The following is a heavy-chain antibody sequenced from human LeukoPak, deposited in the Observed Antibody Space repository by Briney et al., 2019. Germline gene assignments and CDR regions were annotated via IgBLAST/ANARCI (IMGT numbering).Heavy chain of an antibody. Sequence: GGSLRLSCAASGFTFSSYGMHWVRQAPGKGLEWVAVISYDGSNKYYADFVKGRSTISRDNSKNTLYLQMNSLRAEDTAVYYCAKGVGAFDIWGQGTMVTVSS. CDR3: AKGVGAFDI. D-gene: IGHD3-3*01. CDR1: GFTFSSYG. CDR2: ISYDGSNK. J-gene: IGHJ3*02. V-gene: IGHV3-30*18.